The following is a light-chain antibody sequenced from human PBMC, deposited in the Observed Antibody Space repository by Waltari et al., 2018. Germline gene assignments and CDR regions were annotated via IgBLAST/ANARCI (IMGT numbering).Light chain of an antibody. Sequence: QSALTQPRSVSGSPGQSVTISCTGTSRDAGGYNYVSWYQQHPGKAPKLMIYDVSERPSGVPDRFAGSKSGNTASLTISGLQAEDESDYFCCSYAGSHSWVFGGGTKLTVL. J-gene: IGLJ3*02. CDR3: CSYAGSHSWV. CDR2: DVS. V-gene: IGLV2-11*01. CDR1: SRDAGGYNY.